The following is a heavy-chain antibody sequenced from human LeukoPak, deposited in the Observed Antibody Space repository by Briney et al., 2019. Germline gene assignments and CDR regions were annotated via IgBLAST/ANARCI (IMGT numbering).Heavy chain of an antibody. Sequence: KPGESLKISCTGSGYIFTSYWIGWVRQMPGKGLEWMGIIYPGDSDTRYSPSFQGQVTISADKSIGTAYLQWSSLKASDTAMYYCAREYYDYVWGSYRPAIPFFDYWGQGTLVTVSS. CDR3: AREYYDYVWGSYRPAIPFFDY. J-gene: IGHJ4*02. V-gene: IGHV5-51*03. CDR1: GYIFTSYW. CDR2: IYPGDSDT. D-gene: IGHD3-16*02.